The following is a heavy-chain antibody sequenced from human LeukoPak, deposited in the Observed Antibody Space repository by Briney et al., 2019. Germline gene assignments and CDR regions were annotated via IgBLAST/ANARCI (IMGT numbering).Heavy chain of an antibody. CDR3: AKVFDYDYVWGSYRYGPFDY. J-gene: IGHJ4*02. CDR1: GFTFSSYA. Sequence: GGSLRLSCAASGFTFSSYAMSWGREAPGKGLEWGSAISGSGGSTYYADSVKGRFTISRDNSKNTLYLQMNSLRAEDTAVYYCAKVFDYDYVWGSYRYGPFDYRGQGTLVTVSS. D-gene: IGHD3-16*02. CDR2: ISGSGGST. V-gene: IGHV3-23*01.